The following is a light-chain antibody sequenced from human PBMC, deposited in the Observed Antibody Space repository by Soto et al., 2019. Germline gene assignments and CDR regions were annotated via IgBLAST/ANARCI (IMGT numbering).Light chain of an antibody. CDR1: SSDVGGYNY. Sequence: QSVLTQPASVSGSPGQSITISCTGTSSDVGGYNYVSWYQQHPGKALKLMIYEVSNRPSGVSNRFSGSTSGNTASLTISGLQAEDEADYYCSSYTSSSTSYVFGTGTKVTVL. CDR3: SSYTSSSTSYV. CDR2: EVS. J-gene: IGLJ1*01. V-gene: IGLV2-14*01.